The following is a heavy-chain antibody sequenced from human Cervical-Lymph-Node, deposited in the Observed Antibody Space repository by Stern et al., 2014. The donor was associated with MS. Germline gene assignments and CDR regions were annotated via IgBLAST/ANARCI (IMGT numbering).Heavy chain of an antibody. CDR3: SRGLQGGF. V-gene: IGHV3-7*01. D-gene: IGHD6-25*01. CDR2: IKQDGSED. J-gene: IGHJ4*02. CDR1: GFTFSNHW. Sequence: EVQLGESGGGLVQPGGSLRLSCAASGFTFSNHWMNWVRQAPGQGLKLVANIKQDGSEDYYVDSVKGRFTISRDNAKNSLYLQMNSLRAEDTAVYYCSRGLQGGFWGQGTLVTVSS.